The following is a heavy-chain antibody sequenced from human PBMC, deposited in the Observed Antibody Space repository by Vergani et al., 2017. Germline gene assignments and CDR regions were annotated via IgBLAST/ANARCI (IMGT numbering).Heavy chain of an antibody. D-gene: IGHD1-26*01. Sequence: QVQLVESGGGLVKPGGSLRLSCAASGFTFSDYYMSWIRQAPGKGLEWVSYIRSSGSSIYYADSVKGRFTISRDNAKNSLYLQMNSLRPEDTATYYCVKDAGSYENFFDSWGQGTLVTVSS. CDR1: GFTFSDYY. V-gene: IGHV3-11*01. CDR3: VKDAGSYENFFDS. J-gene: IGHJ4*02. CDR2: IRSSGSSI.